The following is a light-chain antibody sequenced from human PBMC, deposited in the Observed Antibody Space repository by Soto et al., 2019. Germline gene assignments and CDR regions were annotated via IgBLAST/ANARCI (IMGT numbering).Light chain of an antibody. Sequence: EIVMPQSPATLSVSLGERATLSCRASQSVSSNLAWYQLKPGQAPRLLIYGASTRTTGIPARFSGSGSGTDFTLTISSLQPEDFAVYYCQQYNRWPRTFGQGTKVDI. CDR3: QQYNRWPRT. CDR2: GAS. J-gene: IGKJ1*01. CDR1: QSVSSN. V-gene: IGKV3-15*01.